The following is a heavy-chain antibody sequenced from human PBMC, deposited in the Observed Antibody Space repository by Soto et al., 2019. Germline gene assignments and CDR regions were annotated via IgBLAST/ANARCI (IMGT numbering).Heavy chain of an antibody. Sequence: GGSLRLSCAVSGFTFSNYAVGWVRQAPGMGLEWVSSIFGGSGVTYYTDSVKGRFTISRDSSENTVYLQMNSLRAEDTAVYYCAREAGYEETLRKQLPACWGQGVMVTVSS. CDR3: AREAGYEETLRKQLPAC. D-gene: IGHD1-1*01. V-gene: IGHV3-23*01. J-gene: IGHJ4*02. CDR1: GFTFSNYA. CDR2: IFGGSGVT.